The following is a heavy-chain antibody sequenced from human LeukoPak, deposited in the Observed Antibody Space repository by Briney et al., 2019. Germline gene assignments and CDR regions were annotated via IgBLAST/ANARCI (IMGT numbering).Heavy chain of an antibody. D-gene: IGHD6-6*01. V-gene: IGHV3-30*04. CDR2: ISYDGSNK. CDR1: GFTFSSYA. CDR3: ARAYEYSSSSYAFDI. J-gene: IGHJ3*02. Sequence: PGGSLRLSCAASGFTFSSYAMHWVRQAPGKGLEWVAVISYDGSNKYYADSVKGRFTISRDNSKNTPYLQVSSLRADDTAVYYCARAYEYSSSSYAFDILGQGTMVTVSS.